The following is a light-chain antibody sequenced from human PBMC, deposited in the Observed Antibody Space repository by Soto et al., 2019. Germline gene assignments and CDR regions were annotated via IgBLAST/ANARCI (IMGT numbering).Light chain of an antibody. CDR2: KTP. V-gene: IGKV1-5*03. Sequence: DIQMTQSPSTLSASVGDRVTITCRASQTISSRLAWYQQKPGKAPKLLIYKTPSLESGVPSRFSGSGSATEFTLTTSSLQPDDLGIYYCQHYDTYSPFGGGTKVEIK. CDR1: QTISSR. CDR3: QHYDTYSP. J-gene: IGKJ4*02.